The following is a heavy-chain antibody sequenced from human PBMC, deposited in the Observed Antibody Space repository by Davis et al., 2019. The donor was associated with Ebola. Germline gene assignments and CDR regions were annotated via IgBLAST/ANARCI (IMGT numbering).Heavy chain of an antibody. CDR1: GFTFSSYS. CDR2: ISSSSSYI. D-gene: IGHD3-10*01. CDR3: ARDLMVQGVIIVLDV. J-gene: IGHJ6*02. Sequence: GESLKISCAASGFTFSSYSMNWVRQAPGKGLEWVSSISSSSSYIYYADSVKGRFTISRDNAKNSLYLQMNSLRAEDTAVYYCARDLMVQGVIIVLDVWGQGTTVTVSS. V-gene: IGHV3-21*01.